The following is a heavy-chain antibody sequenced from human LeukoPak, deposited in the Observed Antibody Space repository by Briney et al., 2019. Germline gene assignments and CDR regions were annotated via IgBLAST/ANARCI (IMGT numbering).Heavy chain of an antibody. V-gene: IGHV4-31*03. CDR2: IYYSGST. D-gene: IGHD3-22*01. Sequence: PSETLSFTCTVSGGSISSGGYYWSWIRQHPGKGLEWIGYIYYSGSTYYNPSLKSRVTISVDTSKNRFSLKLSSVTAADTAVYYCASTADYYDSRRFDYWGQGTLVTVSS. CDR3: ASTADYYDSRRFDY. J-gene: IGHJ4*02. CDR1: GGSISSGGYY.